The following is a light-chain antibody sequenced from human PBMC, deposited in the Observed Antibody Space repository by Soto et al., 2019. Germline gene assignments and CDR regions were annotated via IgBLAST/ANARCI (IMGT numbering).Light chain of an antibody. Sequence: SVLTQPASVSGSPGQSIAIACTGPSSDVGGYNYVSWYQQHPGKAPKLIVYDVSNRPSGVSNRFSGSKSGNTASLTISGLQAEDDADYYCSSYTSSSTYVFGTGSKVTVL. CDR3: SSYTSSSTYV. V-gene: IGLV2-14*01. J-gene: IGLJ1*01. CDR1: SSDVGGYNY. CDR2: DVS.